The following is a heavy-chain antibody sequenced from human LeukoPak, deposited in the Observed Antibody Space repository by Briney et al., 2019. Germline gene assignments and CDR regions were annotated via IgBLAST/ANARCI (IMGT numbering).Heavy chain of an antibody. D-gene: IGHD6-6*01. J-gene: IGHJ6*02. CDR1: GGTFSSYT. Sequence: ASVKVSCKASGGTFSSYTISWVRQAPGQGLEWMGRIIPILGIANYAQKFQGRATITADKSTSTAYMELSSLRSEDTAVYYCAEQTRPYGMDVWGQGTTVTVSS. V-gene: IGHV1-69*02. CDR3: AEQTRPYGMDV. CDR2: IIPILGIA.